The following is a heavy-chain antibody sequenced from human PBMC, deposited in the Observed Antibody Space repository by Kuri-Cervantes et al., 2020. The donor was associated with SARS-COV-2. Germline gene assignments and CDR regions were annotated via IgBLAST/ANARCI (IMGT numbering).Heavy chain of an antibody. J-gene: IGHJ6*02. Sequence: GSLRLSCAASGFTFSSYWMSWVRQAPGKGLEWIGEINHSGSTNYNPSLKSRVTISVDTSKNQFSLKLSSVTAADTAVYYCARMQELPGVGNYYGMDVWGQGTTVTVSS. CDR3: ARMQELPGVGNYYGMDV. CDR1: GFTFSSYW. D-gene: IGHD3-10*01. V-gene: IGHV4-34*01. CDR2: INHSGST.